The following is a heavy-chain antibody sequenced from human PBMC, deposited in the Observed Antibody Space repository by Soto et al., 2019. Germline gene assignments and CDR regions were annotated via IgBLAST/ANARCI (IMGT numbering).Heavy chain of an antibody. Sequence: GGSLRLSCAASGFTFGTYAMHWVRQAPGKGLEWVAVIYYDGSNRYYGDAVKGRFTISRDNSKITLYLQMSSLRAEDTAVYYCARAFCTNGVCYYFFDYWGHGTLVTVSS. D-gene: IGHD2-8*01. CDR2: IYYDGSNR. CDR1: GFTFGTYA. V-gene: IGHV3-33*01. CDR3: ARAFCTNGVCYYFFDY. J-gene: IGHJ4*01.